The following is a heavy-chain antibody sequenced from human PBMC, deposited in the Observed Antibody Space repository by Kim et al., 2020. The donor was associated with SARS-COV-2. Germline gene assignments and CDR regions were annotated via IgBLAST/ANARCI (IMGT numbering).Heavy chain of an antibody. Sequence: KFQGRVTMTRNTSISTAYMELSSLRSEDTAVYYCARGLTAMVDYYYGMDVWGQGTTVTVSS. CDR3: ARGLTAMVDYYYGMDV. V-gene: IGHV1-8*01. D-gene: IGHD5-18*01. J-gene: IGHJ6*02.